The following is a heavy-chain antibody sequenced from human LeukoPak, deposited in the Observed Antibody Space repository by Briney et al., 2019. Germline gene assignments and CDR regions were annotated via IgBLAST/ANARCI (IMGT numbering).Heavy chain of an antibody. V-gene: IGHV3-30*02. CDR1: GLTFSSYG. D-gene: IGHD3-10*01. CDR3: ARDVWFGELSHDAFDI. Sequence: PGGSLRLSCAASGLTFSSYGMHWVRQAPGKGLEWVAFIRYDGSNKYYTDSVKGRFTISRDNSKNTLYLQMNNLRAEDTAVYYCARDVWFGELSHDAFDIWGQGTMVTVSS. CDR2: IRYDGSNK. J-gene: IGHJ3*02.